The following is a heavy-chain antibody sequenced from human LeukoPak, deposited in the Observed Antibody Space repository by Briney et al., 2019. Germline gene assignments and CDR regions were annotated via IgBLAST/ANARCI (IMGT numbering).Heavy chain of an antibody. Sequence: SETLSLTCTVSGGSINNYYWSWIRQPAGKGLEWIGRIYTRGSTNYNPSLKSRVTMSVDTSKNQFSLKLSSVTAADTAVYYCARGRYCSADICSGGDAFGIWGQGTMVSVSS. D-gene: IGHD2-15*01. CDR3: ARGRYCSADICSGGDAFGI. CDR2: IYTRGST. V-gene: IGHV4-4*07. J-gene: IGHJ3*02. CDR1: GGSINNYY.